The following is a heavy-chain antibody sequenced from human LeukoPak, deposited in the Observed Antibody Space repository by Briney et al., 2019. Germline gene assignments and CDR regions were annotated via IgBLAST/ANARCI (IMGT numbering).Heavy chain of an antibody. CDR1: GFTFSSYA. Sequence: PGGSLRLSCAASGFTFSSYAMHWVRQAPGKGLEWVAIISFDGSNKYYADSLTGRFTISRDKSKNTLYLQMNSLRPEDTAVYYCTRGKTDSSPLDYWGQGTLVTVSS. D-gene: IGHD6-19*01. CDR3: TRGKTDSSPLDY. CDR2: ISFDGSNK. V-gene: IGHV3-30-3*01. J-gene: IGHJ4*02.